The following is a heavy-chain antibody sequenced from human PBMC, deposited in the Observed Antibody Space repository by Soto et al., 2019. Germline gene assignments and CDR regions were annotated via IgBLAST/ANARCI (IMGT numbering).Heavy chain of an antibody. Sequence: SETLSLTCAVSGYSISSGYYWGWLRQPPGKGLEWIGYIYYSGSTDYNPSLKSRVTISVDTSKNQSSLKLSSVTAADTAVYYCARGRYDFWSGRLYYYYYYGMDVWGQGTTVTVSS. CDR1: GYSISSGYY. J-gene: IGHJ6*02. D-gene: IGHD3-3*01. CDR2: IYYSGST. V-gene: IGHV4-61*01. CDR3: ARGRYDFWSGRLYYYYYYGMDV.